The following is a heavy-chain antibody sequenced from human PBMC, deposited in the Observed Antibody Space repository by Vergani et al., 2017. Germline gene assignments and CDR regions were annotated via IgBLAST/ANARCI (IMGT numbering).Heavy chain of an antibody. J-gene: IGHJ5*02. D-gene: IGHD2-2*01. CDR3: ARRAVGCSSTSCYEGGWFDP. CDR1: GGSISSGSYY. CDR2: IYTSGST. Sequence: QVQLQESGPGLVKPSQTLSLTCTVSGGSISSGSYYWSWIRQPAGKGLEWIGRIYTSGSTNYNPSLKSRFTISVDTSKNQFSLKLSSVTAADTAVYYCARRAVGCSSTSCYEGGWFDPWGQGTLVTVSS. V-gene: IGHV4-61*02.